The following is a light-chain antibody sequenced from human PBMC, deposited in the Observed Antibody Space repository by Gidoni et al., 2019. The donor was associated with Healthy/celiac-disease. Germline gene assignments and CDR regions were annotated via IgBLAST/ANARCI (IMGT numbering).Light chain of an antibody. CDR1: QIISSY. Sequence: DIQITQSPSSLSASVGDRVTIPCRASQIISSYLNWYQQKPGKAPKLLIYAASSLQSGVPSRFSGSGSGTDFTHTISSLQPEDFATYYCQQSYSTAYTCGQGTKLEIK. CDR3: QQSYSTAYT. J-gene: IGKJ2*01. CDR2: AAS. V-gene: IGKV1-39*01.